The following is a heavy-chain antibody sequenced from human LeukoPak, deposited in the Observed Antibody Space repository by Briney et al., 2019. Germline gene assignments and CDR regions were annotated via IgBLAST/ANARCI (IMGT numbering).Heavy chain of an antibody. J-gene: IGHJ4*02. Sequence: GGSLRLSCAASGFTFSSYGMHWVRQAPGKGLEWVAFIRYDGSNKYYADSVKGRFTISRENSKNTLYLQMNSLRAQDTAVYYCARGGTKPEVFDYWGQGTLVTVSS. CDR2: IRYDGSNK. V-gene: IGHV3-30*02. CDR3: ARGGTKPEVFDY. D-gene: IGHD1-14*01. CDR1: GFTFSSYG.